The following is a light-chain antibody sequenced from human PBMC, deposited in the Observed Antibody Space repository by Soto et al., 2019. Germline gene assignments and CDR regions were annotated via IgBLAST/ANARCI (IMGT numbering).Light chain of an antibody. CDR3: QHYNNYSPT. J-gene: IGKJ1*01. CDR2: DAS. CDR1: QSIATW. V-gene: IGKV1-5*01. Sequence: DIQMTQSPSTLSASVGDRVTITCRASQSIATWLAWYQQKPGKAPKLLIYDASSLGSGVPSRFSGSGSGTEFTLTISSLQPDDFATFYCQHYNNYSPTFGQGTKVEI.